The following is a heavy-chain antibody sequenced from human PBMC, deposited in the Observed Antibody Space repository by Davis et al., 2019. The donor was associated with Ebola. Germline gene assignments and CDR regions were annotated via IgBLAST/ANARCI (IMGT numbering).Heavy chain of an antibody. V-gene: IGHV3-53*01. J-gene: IGHJ4*02. CDR3: ARDLGSSTDY. CDR1: GIIVSSNH. D-gene: IGHD6-6*01. Sequence: GESLKISCAASGIIVSSNHMSWVRQAPGKGLEWVSTFYSRGAIYYADSVKGRFTISRDNSKNTVLLQMSSLRAKDTAIYYCARDLGSSTDYWGQGTLVTVSS. CDR2: FYSRGAI.